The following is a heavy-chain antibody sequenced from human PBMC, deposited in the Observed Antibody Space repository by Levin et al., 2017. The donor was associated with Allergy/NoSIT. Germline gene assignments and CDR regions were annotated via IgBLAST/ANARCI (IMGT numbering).Heavy chain of an antibody. D-gene: IGHD2-2*01. CDR2: IKRNTDGGTT. CDR3: TTDVVVIPADLTVYYHHGMDV. V-gene: IGHV3-15*01. J-gene: IGHJ6*02. Sequence: GESLKISCVASGFSFNDAWMSWVRQAPGKGLEWVGRIKRNTDGGTTDYAAPVEGRFTISRDDSKNTLYLVMNSLKTEDTAVYYCTTDVVVIPADLTVYYHHGMDVWGQGTTVTVSS. CDR1: GFSFNDAW.